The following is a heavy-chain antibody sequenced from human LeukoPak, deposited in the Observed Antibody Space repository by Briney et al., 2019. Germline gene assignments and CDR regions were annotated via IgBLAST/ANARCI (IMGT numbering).Heavy chain of an antibody. CDR1: GFTFNRNN. CDR3: ARETTLAVAGDF. CDR2: ISSTSITM. V-gene: IGHV3-48*01. J-gene: IGHJ4*02. D-gene: IGHD6-19*01. Sequence: GGSLRLSCAAPGFTFNRNNMNWVRQAPGKGLEWVSYISSTSITMYYADSVKGRFTISRDNAKNSLYLQMNSLRADDTAVYYCARETTLAVAGDFWGQGTLVTVSS.